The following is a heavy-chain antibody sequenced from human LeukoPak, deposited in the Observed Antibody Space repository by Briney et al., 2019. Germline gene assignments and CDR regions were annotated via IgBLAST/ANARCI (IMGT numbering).Heavy chain of an antibody. CDR2: IYHSGST. J-gene: IGHJ5*02. CDR3: ARAVRDRGVILPWFDP. CDR1: GYSISSGYY. D-gene: IGHD3-10*01. Sequence: PSETLSLTCTVSGYSISSGYYWGWIRQPPGKGLEWIGNIYHSGSTYYNPSLKSRVTISVDTSKNQFSLKLSSVIAADTAVYYCARAVRDRGVILPWFDPWGQGTLVTVSS. V-gene: IGHV4-38-2*02.